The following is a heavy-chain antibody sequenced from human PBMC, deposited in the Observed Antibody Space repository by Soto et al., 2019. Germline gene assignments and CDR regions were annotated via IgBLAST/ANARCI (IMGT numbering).Heavy chain of an antibody. Sequence: NPSETLSLTCTVSGGSISSGGYYWSWIRQHPGKGLEWIGYIYYSGSTYYNPSLKSRVTISVDTSKNQFSLKLSSVTAADTAVYYCARDSYYDSSGYSTGFDYWGQGTLVTVSS. CDR3: ARDSYYDSSGYSTGFDY. V-gene: IGHV4-31*03. D-gene: IGHD3-22*01. CDR1: GGSISSGGYY. CDR2: IYYSGST. J-gene: IGHJ4*02.